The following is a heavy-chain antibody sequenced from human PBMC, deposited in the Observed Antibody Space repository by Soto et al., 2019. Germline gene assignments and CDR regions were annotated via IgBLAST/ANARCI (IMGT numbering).Heavy chain of an antibody. V-gene: IGHV4-59*01. Sequence: SETLSVTCSVSGVSMNNYYWDWIRQPPGKGLEWVGYIYFNGRSHYNPSLKSRVTISEDSSKNQFFLKLSSVTAADTAVYYCVRRFVYSGFSSMGYFDSWGRGALVTFSP. J-gene: IGHJ4*02. CDR3: VRRFVYSGFSSMGYFDS. CDR1: GVSMNNYY. D-gene: IGHD5-12*01. CDR2: IYFNGRS.